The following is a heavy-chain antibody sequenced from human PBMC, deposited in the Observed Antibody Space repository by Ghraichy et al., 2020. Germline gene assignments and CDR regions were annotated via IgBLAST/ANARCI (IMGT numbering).Heavy chain of an antibody. CDR1: GFPFSTSV. CDR2: ITNSGDST. V-gene: IGHV3-23*01. D-gene: IGHD3-10*01. CDR3: MRGGSGAN. J-gene: IGHJ4*02. Sequence: GALRLSCTASGFPFSTSVMSWARQAPGKGLEWVSTITNSGDSTFYADSVKGRFTISRDNSKNTLFLQMSSLRAEDTAVYYCMRGGSGANWGQGTLVTVSS.